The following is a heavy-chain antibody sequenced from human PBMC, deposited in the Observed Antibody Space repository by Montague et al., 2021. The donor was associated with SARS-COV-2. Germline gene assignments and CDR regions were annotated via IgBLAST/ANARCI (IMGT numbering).Heavy chain of an antibody. J-gene: IGHJ5*02. CDR2: IYYSGST. Sequence: SETLSLTCTVSGGSISSSSYYWGWIRQPPGKGLEWIGSIYYSGSTYYNPSLKSRVTISVDTSKNQFSLKLSSVTAADTALYYGAGSCVVRGVSAGWFDPWGQGTLVIVSS. CDR3: AGSCVVRGVSAGWFDP. D-gene: IGHD3-10*01. V-gene: IGHV4-39*01. CDR1: GGSISSSSYY.